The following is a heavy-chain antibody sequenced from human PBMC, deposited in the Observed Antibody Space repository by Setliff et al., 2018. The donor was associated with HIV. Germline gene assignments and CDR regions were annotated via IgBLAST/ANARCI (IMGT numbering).Heavy chain of an antibody. CDR1: GYSMSSGYY. Sequence: SETLSLTCGVSGYSMSSGYYWGWIRQPPGKGLEWIGNVYHTGSTYYNPSLESRVTISVDTSKNQFFLKLSSVIAADTAVYYCARHAAGPDGPFDYWGQGTLVTVSS. V-gene: IGHV4-38-2*01. J-gene: IGHJ4*02. CDR2: VYHTGST. D-gene: IGHD2-2*01. CDR3: ARHAAGPDGPFDY.